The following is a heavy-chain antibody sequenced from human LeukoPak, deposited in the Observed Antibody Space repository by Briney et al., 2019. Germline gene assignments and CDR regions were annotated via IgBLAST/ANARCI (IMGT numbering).Heavy chain of an antibody. D-gene: IGHD1-26*01. J-gene: IGHJ3*02. CDR2: IYYSGST. Sequence: SETLSLTCTVSGYSISSGYYWGWIRQPPGKGLEWIGSIYYSGSTYYNPSLKSRVTISVDKSKKQFSLKLRSVTAADTAVYYCARDKFPLVGATGDDAFDIWGQGTMVTVSS. V-gene: IGHV4-38-2*02. CDR3: ARDKFPLVGATGDDAFDI. CDR1: GYSISSGYY.